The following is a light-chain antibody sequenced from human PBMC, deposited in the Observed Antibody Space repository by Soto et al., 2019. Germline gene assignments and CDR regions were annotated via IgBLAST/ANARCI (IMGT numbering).Light chain of an antibody. CDR1: SSDVGSYNL. V-gene: IGLV2-23*02. CDR3: CSYAGSSTWV. J-gene: IGLJ3*02. CDR2: EVS. Sequence: QSALTQPASVSGSPGQSITISCTGTSSDVGSYNLVSWYQQHPGKAPKLMIYEVSKRPSGVSNRFSGFKSGNTASLTISGLQAEDEADYYCCSYAGSSTWVFGGGTKLTV.